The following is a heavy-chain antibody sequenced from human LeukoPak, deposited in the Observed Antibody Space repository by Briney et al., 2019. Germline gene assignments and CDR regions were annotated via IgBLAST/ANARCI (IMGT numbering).Heavy chain of an antibody. Sequence: GGFLRLSCAASGFTFSSYEMNWVRQAPGKGLAWVSSIDSSSTYMYYTDSLKGRFTISRDNAKNSLYLQMDSLRAEDTAVYYCTSGNYWGQGTLVTVSS. CDR3: TSGNY. CDR2: IDSSSTYM. J-gene: IGHJ4*02. V-gene: IGHV3-21*01. CDR1: GFTFSSYE.